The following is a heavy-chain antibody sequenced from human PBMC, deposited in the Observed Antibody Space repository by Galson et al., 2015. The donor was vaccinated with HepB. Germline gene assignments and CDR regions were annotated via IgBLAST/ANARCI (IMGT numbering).Heavy chain of an antibody. J-gene: IGHJ4*02. Sequence: SVKVSCKASGYSFTGHHIHWIRQAPGQGLEWMGWINPNSGGTNYAQKFQGWVTMTRDTSIAAAYLDLRGLKSDDTAVYYCVRSPPWITIFGLLMGAHFDFWGQGTQVTVSS. CDR1: GYSFTGHH. CDR2: INPNSGGT. CDR3: VRSPPWITIFGLLMGAHFDF. V-gene: IGHV1-2*04. D-gene: IGHD3-3*01.